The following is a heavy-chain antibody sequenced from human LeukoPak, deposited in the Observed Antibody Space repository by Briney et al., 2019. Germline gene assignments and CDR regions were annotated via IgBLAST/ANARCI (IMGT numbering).Heavy chain of an antibody. J-gene: IGHJ6*02. CDR2: MNPNSGNT. Sequence: ASVMVSCRASGYTFTSYDINWVRQATGQGLEWMGWMNPNSGNTGYAQKFQGRVTMTRNTSISTAYMELSSLRSEDTAVYYCAREAIRTYSGSHYYYYGMDVWGQGTTVTVSS. CDR1: GYTFTSYD. D-gene: IGHD1-26*01. V-gene: IGHV1-8*01. CDR3: AREAIRTYSGSHYYYYGMDV.